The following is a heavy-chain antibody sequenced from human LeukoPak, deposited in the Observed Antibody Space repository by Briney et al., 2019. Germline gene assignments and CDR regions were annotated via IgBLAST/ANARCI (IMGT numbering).Heavy chain of an antibody. J-gene: IGHJ6*03. D-gene: IGHD2-8*01. CDR2: INPNSGGT. Sequence: ASVKVSCKASGYTFTGYYMHWVRQAPGQGLEWMGWINPNSGGTNYAQKFQGRVTMTRDTSISTAYMELSRLRSDDTAVYYCARDGLPLYCTSGVCYYYYYYMDVWGKGTTVTVSS. V-gene: IGHV1-2*02. CDR1: GYTFTGYY. CDR3: ARDGLPLYCTSGVCYYYYYYMDV.